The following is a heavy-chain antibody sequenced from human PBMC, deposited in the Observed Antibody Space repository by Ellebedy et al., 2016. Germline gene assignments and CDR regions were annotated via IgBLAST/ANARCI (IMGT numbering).Heavy chain of an antibody. Sequence: GESLKISXAASGFTFGPYSMNWVRQAPGKGLEWVSHIGSASSLTSYADSVKGRFTSSRDNAQNSLYLQMNSLRVEDTAVYYCARGVDYGFDYWGQGTLVTVSS. CDR3: ARGVDYGFDY. V-gene: IGHV3-48*04. J-gene: IGHJ4*02. CDR2: IGSASSLT. D-gene: IGHD4-17*01. CDR1: GFTFGPYS.